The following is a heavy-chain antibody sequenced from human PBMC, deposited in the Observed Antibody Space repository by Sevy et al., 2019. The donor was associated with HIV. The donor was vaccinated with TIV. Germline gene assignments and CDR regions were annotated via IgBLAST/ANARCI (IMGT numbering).Heavy chain of an antibody. Sequence: GGSLRLSCAASGFTFYSYAMTWVRQAPGKGLEWVSAISGSAVTTYYADSVKGRFTISRDNSKNTLYLQMNSLRAEDTAIYYCAKVMRGVGATGGDFDYWGQGTLVTVSS. D-gene: IGHD1-26*01. CDR1: GFTFYSYA. V-gene: IGHV3-23*01. CDR2: ISGSAVTT. CDR3: AKVMRGVGATGGDFDY. J-gene: IGHJ4*02.